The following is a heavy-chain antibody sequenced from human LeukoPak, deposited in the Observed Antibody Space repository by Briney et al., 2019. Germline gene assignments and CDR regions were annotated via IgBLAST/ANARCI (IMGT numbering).Heavy chain of an antibody. D-gene: IGHD5-12*01. CDR3: VKGLGYDYSNRQDY. V-gene: IGHV3-9*01. Sequence: PGGSLRLSCAASGLKFDDYAMHWVRQAPGKGLEWVSGISWNGITIGYGDSVKGRFTISRDNDIHSLYLQMNSLRPEDTALYYCVKGLGYDYSNRQDYWGQGTLVTVSS. J-gene: IGHJ4*02. CDR1: GLKFDDYA. CDR2: ISWNGITI.